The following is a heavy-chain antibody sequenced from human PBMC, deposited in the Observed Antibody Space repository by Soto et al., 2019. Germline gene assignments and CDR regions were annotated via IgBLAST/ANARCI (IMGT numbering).Heavy chain of an antibody. CDR1: GDSVSSNSAA. CDR2: TYYRSKWYN. CDR3: ARGSYSSGPYYFDY. J-gene: IGHJ4*02. Sequence: SQTLSLTCVISGDSVSSNSAAWNWIRQSPSRGPEWLGRTYYRSKWYNDYAVSVKSRITINPDTSKNQFSLQLNSVTPEDTAVYYCARGSYSSGPYYFDYWGQGTLVTVSS. V-gene: IGHV6-1*01. D-gene: IGHD6-19*01.